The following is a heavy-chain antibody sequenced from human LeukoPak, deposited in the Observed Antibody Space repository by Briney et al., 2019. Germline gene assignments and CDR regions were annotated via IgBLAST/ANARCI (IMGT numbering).Heavy chain of an antibody. CDR3: AKGDYYYGSGSENTKPYYFDY. D-gene: IGHD3-10*01. CDR1: GFTFSSYA. Sequence: PGRSLRLSCAASGFTFSSYAMSWVRQAPGKGLEWVSAISGSGGSTYYADSVKGRFTISRDNSKNTLYLQMNSLRAEDTAVYYCAKGDYYYGSGSENTKPYYFDYWGQGTLVTVSS. J-gene: IGHJ4*02. CDR2: ISGSGGST. V-gene: IGHV3-23*01.